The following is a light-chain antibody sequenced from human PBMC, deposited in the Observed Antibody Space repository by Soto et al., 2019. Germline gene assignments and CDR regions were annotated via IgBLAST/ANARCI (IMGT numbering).Light chain of an antibody. Sequence: DIQMTQSPSTLSASVGDRVTITCRASQSISSWLAWYQQKPGKAPKLLIYYASSLESGVPSRFSGSGSGTEFTLTILRLQPDDFATYYYQQYNSWYTFGQGTKLEIK. CDR3: QQYNSWYT. J-gene: IGKJ2*01. CDR2: YAS. V-gene: IGKV1-5*01. CDR1: QSISSW.